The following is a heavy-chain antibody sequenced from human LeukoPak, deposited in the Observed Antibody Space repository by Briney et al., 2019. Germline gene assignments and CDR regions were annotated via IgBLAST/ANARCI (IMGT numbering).Heavy chain of an antibody. J-gene: IGHJ4*02. CDR1: GFTFSRSA. Sequence: GGSLRLSCAASGFTFSRSAMHWVRQAPGKGLEWVAIISYDGGNKYHADFVKGRFTISRDNSKNTLYLQMNSLRPEDTAMYYCAKSRDGYNYVIDFWGQGTLVTVSS. CDR3: AKSRDGYNYVIDF. CDR2: ISYDGGNK. D-gene: IGHD5-24*01. V-gene: IGHV3-30*18.